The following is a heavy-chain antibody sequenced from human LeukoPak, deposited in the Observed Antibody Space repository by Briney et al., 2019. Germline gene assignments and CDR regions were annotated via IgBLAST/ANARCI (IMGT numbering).Heavy chain of an antibody. CDR3: VSGYCSSTTCYRGAY. V-gene: IGHV3-74*01. CDR1: GFTFSDYY. CDR2: ISDDGSSA. J-gene: IGHJ4*02. D-gene: IGHD2-2*03. Sequence: GGSLRLSCAASGFTFSDYYMHWVRQAPGKGLLWVSRISDDGSSANYADSVQGRFTISRDNAKNTVYLQMHSLRAEDTAVYYCVSGYCSSTTCYRGAYWGQGTLVTVSS.